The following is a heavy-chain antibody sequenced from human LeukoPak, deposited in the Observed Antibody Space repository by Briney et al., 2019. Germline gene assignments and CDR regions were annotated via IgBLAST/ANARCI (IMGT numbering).Heavy chain of an antibody. CDR1: GYTFTSYD. V-gene: IGHV1-8*01. CDR2: MNPNSGNT. CDR3: ARGFIGSPIGSYYYYGMDV. Sequence: VASVKVSCKASGYTFTSYDINWVRQAPGQGLEWMGWMNPNSGNTDYAQKFQGRVTMTRNTSISTAYMELSSLRSEDTAVYYCARGFIGSPIGSYYYYGMDVWGQGTTVTVSS. J-gene: IGHJ6*02. D-gene: IGHD3-10*01.